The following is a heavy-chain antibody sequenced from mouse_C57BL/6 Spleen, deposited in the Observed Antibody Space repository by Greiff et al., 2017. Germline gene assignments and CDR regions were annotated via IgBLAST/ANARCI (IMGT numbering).Heavy chain of an antibody. Sequence: VQLQQPGTELVKPGASVKLSCKASGYTFTSYWMHWVKQRPGQGLEWIGNINPSNGGTNYNEKFKSKATLTVDQSSSPAYMQLSSLTSEDSAVYYCASSFFPTTVVATEDFDVWGTGTTVTVSS. J-gene: IGHJ1*03. D-gene: IGHD1-1*01. V-gene: IGHV1-53*01. CDR1: GYTFTSYW. CDR3: ASSFFPTTVVATEDFDV. CDR2: INPSNGGT.